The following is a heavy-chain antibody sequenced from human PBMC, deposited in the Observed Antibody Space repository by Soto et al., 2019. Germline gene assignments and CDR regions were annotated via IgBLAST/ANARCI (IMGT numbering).Heavy chain of an antibody. Sequence: LSETLSLTCAVSGVSVSSYHWSWIRQPPGKGLEWIGYIYYSGSTNSDPSLKSRVTFSVDTSKNQFSLTLRSVTAADTAVYFCASHPTITTNFDFWGQGTLVTVSS. CDR1: GVSVSSYH. CDR3: ASHPTITTNFDF. J-gene: IGHJ4*02. CDR2: IYYSGST. V-gene: IGHV4-59*08. D-gene: IGHD3-3*01.